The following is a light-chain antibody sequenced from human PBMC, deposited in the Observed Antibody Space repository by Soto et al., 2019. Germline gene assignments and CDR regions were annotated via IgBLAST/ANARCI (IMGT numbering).Light chain of an antibody. CDR2: DAS. CDR3: HQLHTFPRT. CDR1: QSINKW. J-gene: IGKJ1*01. V-gene: IGKV1-5*01. Sequence: DIEITQSPSTLSASIGDRVTITCRASQSINKWLAWHQQKPGKAPKLLIYDASSLHNGVPSRFGGSGSGTEFTLTIRRLQPEDFETYYCHQLHTFPRTFGQGTKVDIK.